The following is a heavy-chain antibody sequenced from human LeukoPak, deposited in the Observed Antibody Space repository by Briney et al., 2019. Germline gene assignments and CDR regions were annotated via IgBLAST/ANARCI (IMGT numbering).Heavy chain of an antibody. CDR1: GGSISSYY. V-gene: IGHV4-59*08. CDR3: ARVGPHYYDSSGSYYFDY. CDR2: IYYSGST. J-gene: IGHJ4*02. Sequence: SETLSLTCTVSGGSISSYYWSWIRQPPGKGLEWIGYIYYSGSTYYNPSLKSRVTISVDTSKNQFSLKLSSVTAADTAVYYCARVGPHYYDSSGSYYFDYWGQGTLVTVSS. D-gene: IGHD3-22*01.